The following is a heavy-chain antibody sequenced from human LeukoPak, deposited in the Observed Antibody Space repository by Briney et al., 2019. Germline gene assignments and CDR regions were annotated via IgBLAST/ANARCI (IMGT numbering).Heavy chain of an antibody. CDR3: ASGRGPAFDI. D-gene: IGHD3-10*01. CDR1: GGSISSGSYY. V-gene: IGHV4-61*02. Sequence: SETLSLTCTVSGGSISSGSYYWSWIRQPAGKGLEWIGRIYTSGSTNYNPSLKSRVTISVDTSKNQFSLRLSSVTAADTAVHYCASGRGPAFDIWGQGTMVTVSS. CDR2: IYTSGST. J-gene: IGHJ3*02.